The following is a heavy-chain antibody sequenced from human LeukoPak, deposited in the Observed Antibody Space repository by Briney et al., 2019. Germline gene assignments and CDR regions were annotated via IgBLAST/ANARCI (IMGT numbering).Heavy chain of an antibody. CDR3: ARESGAFSPFGF. Sequence: KASETLSLTCAVSGGSILSTNWWSWVRQPPGKGLEWIGEVHLSGASNYNPSLKSRVSMSIDKSRNHLSLELTSVTAADTAIYYCARESGAFSPFGFWGQGTLVTVSS. V-gene: IGHV4-4*02. CDR2: VHLSGAS. J-gene: IGHJ4*02. D-gene: IGHD1-26*01. CDR1: GGSILSTNW.